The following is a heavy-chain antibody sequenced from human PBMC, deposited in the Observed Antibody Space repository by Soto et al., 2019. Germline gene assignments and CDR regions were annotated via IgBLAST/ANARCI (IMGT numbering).Heavy chain of an antibody. CDR2: IYYSGST. J-gene: IGHJ4*02. D-gene: IGHD6-19*01. Sequence: SETLSLTCTVSGGSISSYYWSWIRQPPGKGLEWIGYIYYSGSTNYNPSLKSRVTISVDTSKNQFSLKPSSVTAADTAVYYCARNPNSSGWYYFDYWGQGTLVTVSS. CDR3: ARNPNSSGWYYFDY. CDR1: GGSISSYY. V-gene: IGHV4-59*01.